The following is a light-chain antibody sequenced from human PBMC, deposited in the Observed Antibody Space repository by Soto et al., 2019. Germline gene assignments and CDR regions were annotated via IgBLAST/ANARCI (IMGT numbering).Light chain of an antibody. J-gene: IGLJ1*01. CDR1: SSDIGADDY. CDR3: SSYTNINTRACV. V-gene: IGLV2-14*01. CDR2: EVN. Sequence: QSALTQPASLSGSPGQSITISCTGTSSDIGADDYVSWFQQHPGKAPKLMISEVNNRPSGVSNRFSGSKSGNTASLTISGLQAEDEAEYYCSSYTNINTRACVFGTGTKLTVL.